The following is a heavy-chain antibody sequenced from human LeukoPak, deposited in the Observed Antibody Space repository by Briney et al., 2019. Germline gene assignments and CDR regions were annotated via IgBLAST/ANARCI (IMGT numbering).Heavy chain of an antibody. CDR3: ARDGYYYDSSGYWRYDAFDV. J-gene: IGHJ3*01. CDR2: IYYSGST. Sequence: SETLSLTCTVSGGSISSYYWSWIRQPPGKGLEWIGYIYYSGSTNYNPSLKSRVTISVDTSKNQFSLKLSSVTAADTAVYYCARDGYYYDSSGYWRYDAFDVWGQVTMVTVSS. CDR1: GGSISSYY. V-gene: IGHV4-59*01. D-gene: IGHD3-22*01.